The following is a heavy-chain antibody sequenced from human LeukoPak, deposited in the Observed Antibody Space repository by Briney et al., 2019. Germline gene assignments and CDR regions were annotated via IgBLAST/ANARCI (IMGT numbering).Heavy chain of an antibody. J-gene: IGHJ4*02. CDR2: ISSSSSTK. CDR1: GFTFSSYS. V-gene: IGHV3-48*04. D-gene: IGHD5-18*01. CDR3: ARDSGYTALDY. Sequence: GGSLRLSCAASGFTFSSYSMNWVRQAPGKGLEWVSYISSSSSTKYYADSVKGRFTISRDNAKNSLYLQMNSLRAEDTAVYYCARDSGYTALDYWGQGTLVTVSS.